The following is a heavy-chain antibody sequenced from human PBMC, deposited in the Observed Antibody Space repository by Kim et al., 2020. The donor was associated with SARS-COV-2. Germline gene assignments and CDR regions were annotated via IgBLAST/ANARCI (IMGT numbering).Heavy chain of an antibody. D-gene: IGHD3-9*01. J-gene: IGHJ4*02. V-gene: IGHV4-59*01. Sequence: SETLSLTCTVSGGSISSYYWSWIRQPPGKGLEWIGYIYYSGSTNYNPSLKSRVTISVDTSKNQFSLKLSSVTAADTAVYYCASSRPQPSGYDILTGYYSYYFDYWGQGTLVTVSS. CDR2: IYYSGST. CDR3: ASSRPQPSGYDILTGYYSYYFDY. CDR1: GGSISSYY.